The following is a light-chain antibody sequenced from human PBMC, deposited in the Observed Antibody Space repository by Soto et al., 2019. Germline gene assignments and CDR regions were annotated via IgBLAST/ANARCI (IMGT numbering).Light chain of an antibody. CDR1: QSVSSSY. Sequence: IGLTQSPGTLSLSPGERATLSWRASQSVSSSYLAWYQQKPGQAPRLLIYGASSRATGIPDRFSGSGSGTDFTLTISRLEPEDFAVYYCQQYGSSPRTFGQGTKVDIK. V-gene: IGKV3-20*01. CDR3: QQYGSSPRT. J-gene: IGKJ1*01. CDR2: GAS.